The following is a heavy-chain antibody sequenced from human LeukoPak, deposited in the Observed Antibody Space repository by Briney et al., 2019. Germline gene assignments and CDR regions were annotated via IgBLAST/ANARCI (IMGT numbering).Heavy chain of an antibody. CDR3: AKEIYDYVWGSYRWGAFDI. V-gene: IGHV3-9*01. Sequence: GRSLRLSCAASGFTFDDYAMHWVRHAPGKGLEWVSGISWNSGSIGYADSVKGRFTISRDNAKNSLYLQMNSLRAEDTALYYCAKEIYDYVWGSYRWGAFDIWGQGTMVTVSS. CDR1: GFTFDDYA. D-gene: IGHD3-16*02. CDR2: ISWNSGSI. J-gene: IGHJ3*02.